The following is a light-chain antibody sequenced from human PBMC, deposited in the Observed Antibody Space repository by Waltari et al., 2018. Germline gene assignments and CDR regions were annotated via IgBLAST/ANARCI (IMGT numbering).Light chain of an antibody. CDR3: MHSVEHPWT. Sequence: DIVMTQTPLYLSVTPGQPASISCRSSQSLLFRDGKTYLYWFLQKPGQPPQRLISQLSNRFAGVRARFSGRGSGTDFTLRISRVEAEDAGIYYCMHSVEHPWTFGQGTKVEIK. J-gene: IGKJ1*01. CDR2: QLS. CDR1: QSLLFRDGKTY. V-gene: IGKV2D-29*01.